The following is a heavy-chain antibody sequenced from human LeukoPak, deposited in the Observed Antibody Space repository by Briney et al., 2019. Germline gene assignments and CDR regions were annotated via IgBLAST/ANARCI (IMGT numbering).Heavy chain of an antibody. CDR3: ARRPNSGYDPYYFDY. J-gene: IGHJ4*02. V-gene: IGHV1-46*01. CDR2: INPDSGST. D-gene: IGHD5-12*01. Sequence: ASVKVSCKSSGYTFTDYYIHWVRQAPGQGPEWMGWINPDSGSTSYAQKFQGRVTMTRDTSTSTVYMELSSLRSEDTAVYYCARRPNSGYDPYYFDYWGQGTLVTVSS. CDR1: GYTFTDYY.